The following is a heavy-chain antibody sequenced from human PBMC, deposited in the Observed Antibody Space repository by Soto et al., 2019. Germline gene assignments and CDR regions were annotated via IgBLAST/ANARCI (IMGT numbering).Heavy chain of an antibody. J-gene: IGHJ5*02. Sequence: LETLSDRCSVSGDSIRRSYWWSWVRQLPGKGLEWIGEINHSGSTNYNPSLKSRVTISVDTSKNQFSLKLSSVTAADTAVYYCARGVVKRSRGVIWTKGWLDPSGQRTLVTVSS. D-gene: IGHD3-10*01. CDR2: INHSGST. CDR3: ARGVVKRSRGVIWTKGWLDP. CDR1: GDSIRRSYW. V-gene: IGHV4-4*02.